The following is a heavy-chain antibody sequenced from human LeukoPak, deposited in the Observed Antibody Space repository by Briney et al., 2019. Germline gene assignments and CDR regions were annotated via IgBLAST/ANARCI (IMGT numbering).Heavy chain of an antibody. V-gene: IGHV4-59*08. D-gene: IGHD7-27*01. CDR3: ARRAQRSGDLGSARNFDF. CDR2: LYYSGST. J-gene: IGHJ4*02. CDR1: GGSISSYY. Sequence: PSETLSLTCTVSGGSISSYYWSWIRQPPGKGLEWIGFLYYSGSTNYNPSLKSRVNISVDTSKNQFSLKLSSVTAADTAVYYCARRAQRSGDLGSARNFDFWGQGTLVTVSS.